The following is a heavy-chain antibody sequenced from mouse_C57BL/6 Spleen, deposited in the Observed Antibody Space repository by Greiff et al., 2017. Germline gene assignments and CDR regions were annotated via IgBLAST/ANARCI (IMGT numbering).Heavy chain of an antibody. CDR1: GYAFSSSW. Sequence: VQLQQSGPELVKPGASVKISCKASGYAFSSSWMNWVKQRPGKGLEWIGRIYPGDGDTNYNGKFKGKATLTADKSSSTAYMQLSSLTSEDSAVYFCASTLRQGYAMDYWGQGTSVTVSS. V-gene: IGHV1-82*01. D-gene: IGHD2-12*01. J-gene: IGHJ4*01. CDR3: ASTLRQGYAMDY. CDR2: IYPGDGDT.